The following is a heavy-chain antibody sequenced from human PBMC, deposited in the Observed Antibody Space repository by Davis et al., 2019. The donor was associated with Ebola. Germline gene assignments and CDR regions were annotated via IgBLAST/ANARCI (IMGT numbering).Heavy chain of an antibody. J-gene: IGHJ4*02. CDR2: IYYSGST. CDR1: GFTFSSYG. CDR3: ARGKGVWDY. D-gene: IGHD3-10*01. Sequence: ESLKISCAASGFTFSSYGMHWVRQAPGKGLEWIGSIYYSGSTYYSPSLKSRVTISVDTSTNHFSLRLSSVTAADTAVYYCARGKGVWDYWGQGALVTVSS. V-gene: IGHV4-39*02.